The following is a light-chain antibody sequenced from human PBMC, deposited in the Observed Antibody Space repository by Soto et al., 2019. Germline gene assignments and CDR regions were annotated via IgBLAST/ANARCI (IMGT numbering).Light chain of an antibody. CDR3: QQPYINPIT. V-gene: IGKV1-39*01. CDR2: SSS. J-gene: IGKJ5*01. CDR1: QTMTNN. Sequence: DIAMTQSPASLSASVGDRVTISCRTSQTMTNNLNWYQQRPGKAPKLLIYSSSSLMSGVPPRVSGSGSGTDFTLTISSLQPEDFAPYFCQQPYINPITFCQWTRLDI.